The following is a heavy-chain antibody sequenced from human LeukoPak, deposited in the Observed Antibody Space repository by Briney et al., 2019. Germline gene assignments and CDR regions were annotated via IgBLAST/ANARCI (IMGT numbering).Heavy chain of an antibody. Sequence: PGGSLRLSCAASGFTFDDYAMHWVRHAPGKGLEWVSGISWNSGSIVYADSVKGRFTISRDNAKNSLYLQMNSLRAEDMALYYCAKVLFQEWLQPRFDYWGQGTLVTVPS. CDR1: GFTFDDYA. CDR3: AKVLFQEWLQPRFDY. J-gene: IGHJ4*02. V-gene: IGHV3-9*03. D-gene: IGHD5-18*01. CDR2: ISWNSGSI.